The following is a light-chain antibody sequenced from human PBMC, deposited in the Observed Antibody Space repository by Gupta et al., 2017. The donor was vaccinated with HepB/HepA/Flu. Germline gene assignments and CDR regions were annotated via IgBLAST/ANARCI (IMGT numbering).Light chain of an antibody. V-gene: IGLV2-14*03. CDR3: SSYTATNTGG. CDR1: SYDVGAYDF. Sequence: QSALTQPASVSGSLGQSITISCTGSSYDVGAYDFVSWYQQQPGKAPKLLMYDVSSRPSGVSDRFSGSKSGNTESLTISGLQAEDEADDDCSSYTATNTGGFGGGTKVTVL. CDR2: DVS. J-gene: IGLJ3*02.